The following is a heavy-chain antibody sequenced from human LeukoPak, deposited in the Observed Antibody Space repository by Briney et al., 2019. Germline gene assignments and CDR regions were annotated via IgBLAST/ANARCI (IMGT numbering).Heavy chain of an antibody. D-gene: IGHD2-15*01. V-gene: IGHV3-21*01. CDR3: ARRYCSGGSCKDC. CDR1: GFTFSSYS. Sequence: GGSLRLSCAASGFTFSSYSMNWVRQAPGKGLEWVSSISSSSSYIYYADSVKGRFTISRDNAKNSLYLQMNSLRAEDTAVYYCARRYCSGGSCKDCWGQGTLVTVSS. J-gene: IGHJ4*02. CDR2: ISSSSSYI.